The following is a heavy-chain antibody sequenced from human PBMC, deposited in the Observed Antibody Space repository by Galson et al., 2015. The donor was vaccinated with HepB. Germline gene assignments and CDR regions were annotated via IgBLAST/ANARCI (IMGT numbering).Heavy chain of an antibody. CDR2: ISYGGSNK. Sequence: SLRLSCAASGFTFSSYAMHWVRQAPGKGLEWVAVISYGGSNKYYADSVKGRFTISRDNSKNTLYLQMNSLRAEDTAVYYCARDMGYCSSTSRYRWFDPWGQGTLVTVSS. V-gene: IGHV3-30*04. CDR3: ARDMGYCSSTSRYRWFDP. D-gene: IGHD2-2*01. CDR1: GFTFSSYA. J-gene: IGHJ5*02.